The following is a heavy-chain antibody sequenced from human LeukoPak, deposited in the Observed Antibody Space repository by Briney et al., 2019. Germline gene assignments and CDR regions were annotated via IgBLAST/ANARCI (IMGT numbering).Heavy chain of an antibody. CDR3: ARKRDAFDI. Sequence: SETLSLTCAVYGGSFSGYYWSWIRQPPGKGLEWIGEINHSGSTNYNPSLKSRVTISVDTSKNQFSLKLSSVTAADTAVYYCARKRDAFDIWGQGTMVTAPS. CDR2: INHSGST. CDR1: GGSFSGYY. V-gene: IGHV4-34*01. J-gene: IGHJ3*02.